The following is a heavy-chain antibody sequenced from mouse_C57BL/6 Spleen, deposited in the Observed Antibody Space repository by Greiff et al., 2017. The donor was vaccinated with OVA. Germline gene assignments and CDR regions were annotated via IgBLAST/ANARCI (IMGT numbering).Heavy chain of an antibody. CDR2: INPNNGGT. Sequence: EVQLQQSGPELVKPGASVKMSCKASGYTFTDYNMHWVKQSHGKSLEWIGYINPNNGGTSYNQKFKGKATLTVNKSSSTAYMALRSLTSEDSAVYYCARRHYGSSPFADWGQGTLVTVSA. V-gene: IGHV1-22*01. J-gene: IGHJ3*01. D-gene: IGHD1-1*01. CDR3: ARRHYGSSPFAD. CDR1: GYTFTDYN.